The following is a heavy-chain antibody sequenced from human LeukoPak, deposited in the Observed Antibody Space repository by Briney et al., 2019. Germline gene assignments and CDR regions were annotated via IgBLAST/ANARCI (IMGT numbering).Heavy chain of an antibody. CDR1: GYTLTSYD. Sequence: EASVKVSCKASGYTLTSYDINWVRQATGQGLEWMGWMNPNSGNTGYAQKLQGRVTMTTDTSTSTAYMELRSLRSDDTAVYYCARDRGYYDILTGRPYYYYYMDVWGKGTTVTVSS. D-gene: IGHD3-9*01. CDR2: MNPNSGNT. CDR3: ARDRGYYDILTGRPYYYYYMDV. V-gene: IGHV1-8*02. J-gene: IGHJ6*03.